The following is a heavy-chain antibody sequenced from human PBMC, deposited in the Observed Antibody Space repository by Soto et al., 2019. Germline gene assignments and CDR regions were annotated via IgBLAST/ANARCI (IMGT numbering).Heavy chain of an antibody. CDR2: IILIFGTA. V-gene: IGHV1-69*01. D-gene: IGHD3-10*01. CDR3: ARDMTRLGSSYGSGSYNRYYYYGLAG. J-gene: IGHJ6*02. Sequence: SGKLCSEAPLGSLSCFSLCWVRHSPGEVLEWMGGIILIFGTANYAQKFQGRVTITADESTSTAYMELSSLRSEDTAVYYCARDMTRLGSSYGSGSYNRYYYYGLAGLVHGTSVTFSS. CDR1: LGSLSCFS.